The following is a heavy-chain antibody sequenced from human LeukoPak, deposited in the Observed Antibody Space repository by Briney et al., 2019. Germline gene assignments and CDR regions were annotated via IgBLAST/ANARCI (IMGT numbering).Heavy chain of an antibody. D-gene: IGHD3-3*01. J-gene: IGHJ4*02. CDR3: ARAPDFWSGYPEYYFDY. CDR1: GGTFSSYA. V-gene: IGHV1-69*06. Sequence: SVKVSCKASGGTFSSYAISWVRQAPGQGLEWMGGIIPIFGTANYAQKFQGRVTITADKSTSTAYMELSSLRSEDTAVYYCARAPDFWSGYPEYYFDYWGQGTLVTVSS. CDR2: IIPIFGTA.